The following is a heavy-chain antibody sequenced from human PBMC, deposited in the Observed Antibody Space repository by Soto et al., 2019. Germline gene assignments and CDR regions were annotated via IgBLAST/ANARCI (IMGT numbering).Heavy chain of an antibody. Sequence: EVQLVESGGGLVKPGGSLRLSCAASGFTFSNARMSWVRQAPGKGLEWVGRIKTNGDGGTTDYASPVKGRFTISRDDSKNTLYLQMNSLKTEDTALYYCITLTGANWGQGTLVTVSS. V-gene: IGHV3-15*01. J-gene: IGHJ4*02. CDR3: ITLTGAN. CDR2: IKTNGDGGTT. D-gene: IGHD3-10*01. CDR1: GFTFSNAR.